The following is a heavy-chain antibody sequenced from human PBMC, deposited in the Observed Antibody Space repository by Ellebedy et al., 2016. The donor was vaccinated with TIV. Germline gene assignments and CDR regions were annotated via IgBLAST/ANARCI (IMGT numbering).Heavy chain of an antibody. D-gene: IGHD2-21*01. CDR2: IYYSGST. CDR3: ARRFAQNWFDP. Sequence: MPSETQSLTCTVSGGSISTYYWSWIRQPPGKGLEWIGYIYYSGSTNYNPSLKSRVTISVDTSKNQFSLKLSSVTAADTAVYYCARRFAQNWFDPWGQGTLVTVSS. CDR1: GGSISTYY. J-gene: IGHJ5*02. V-gene: IGHV4-59*08.